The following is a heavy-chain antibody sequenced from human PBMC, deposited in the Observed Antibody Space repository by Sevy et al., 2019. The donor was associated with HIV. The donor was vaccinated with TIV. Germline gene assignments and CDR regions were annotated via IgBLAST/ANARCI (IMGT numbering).Heavy chain of an antibody. Sequence: SDATLVKPTQTLTLTCTFSGFSFTTSGVGVGWIRQPPGKALEWLALIYWDDDRRYSPSLKSRLTITRDTSKDQVVLTMANMDPVDTGTYYCAHRRSKGITITEFDYWGQGALVTVSS. CDR2: IYWDDDR. CDR3: AHRRSKGITITEFDY. V-gene: IGHV2-5*02. CDR1: GFSFTTSGVG. J-gene: IGHJ4*02. D-gene: IGHD3-9*01.